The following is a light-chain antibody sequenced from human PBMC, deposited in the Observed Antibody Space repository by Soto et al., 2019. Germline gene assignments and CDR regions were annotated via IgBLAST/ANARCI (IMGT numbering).Light chain of an antibody. CDR3: CSSGGSPTYV. Sequence: QSALTQPASVSGSPGQSITISCSGTSSDVGGYNYVSWYQQHPGKAPKFMIFEVNKRPSGVSNRFSGSKSGNTASLTISGLKVEDEADYYCCSSGGSPTYVFGTGTKVTAL. V-gene: IGLV2-23*02. CDR1: SSDVGGYNY. CDR2: EVN. J-gene: IGLJ1*01.